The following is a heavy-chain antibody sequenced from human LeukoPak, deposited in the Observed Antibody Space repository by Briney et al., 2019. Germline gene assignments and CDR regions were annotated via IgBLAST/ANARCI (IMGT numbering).Heavy chain of an antibody. D-gene: IGHD6-13*01. CDR1: GGSISSYY. J-gene: IGHJ6*03. CDR2: IYYSGST. CDR3: ARLPPPYSSSPDPSYYYYMDV. Sequence: SETLSLTCTVSGGSISSYYWSWIRQPPGKGLEWIGYIYYSGSTNYNPSLKSRVTISVDTSKNQFSLKLSSVTAADTAVYYCARLPPPYSSSPDPSYYYYMDVWGKGTTVTVSS. V-gene: IGHV4-59*12.